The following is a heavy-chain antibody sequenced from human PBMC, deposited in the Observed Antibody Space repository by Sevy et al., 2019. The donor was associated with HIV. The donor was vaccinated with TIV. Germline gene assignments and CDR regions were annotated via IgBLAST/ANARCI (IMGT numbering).Heavy chain of an antibody. CDR3: ARDCKYYGSGSHNNYYYYYGMDV. CDR2: IYYSGST. V-gene: IGHV4-61*01. J-gene: IGHJ6*02. Sequence: SETLSLTCTVSGGSVSSGSYYWSWIRQPPGKGLEWIGYIYYSGSTIYNPSLKSRVTISVDTSKNQFSLKLSSVTAADTAVYYCARDCKYYGSGSHNNYYYYYGMDVWGQGTTVTVSS. CDR1: GGSVSSGSYY. D-gene: IGHD3-10*01.